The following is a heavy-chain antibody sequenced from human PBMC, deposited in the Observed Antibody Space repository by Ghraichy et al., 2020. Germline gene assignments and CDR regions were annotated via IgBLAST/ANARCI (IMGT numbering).Heavy chain of an antibody. CDR2: IYYSGST. J-gene: IGHJ6*02. CDR1: GGSISSYY. D-gene: IGHD3-22*01. V-gene: IGHV4-59*01. Sequence: SETLSLTCTVSGGSISSYYWSWIRQPPGKGLEWIGYIYYSGSTNYNPSLKSRVTISVDTSKNQFSLKLSSVTAADTAVYYCASLDSSGYYYGMDVWGQGTTVTVSS. CDR3: ASLDSSGYYYGMDV.